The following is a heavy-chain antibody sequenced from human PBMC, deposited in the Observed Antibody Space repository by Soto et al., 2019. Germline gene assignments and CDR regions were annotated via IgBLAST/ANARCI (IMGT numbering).Heavy chain of an antibody. J-gene: IGHJ6*02. V-gene: IGHV3-11*01. CDR3: ARYQLLSHYYYYYGMDV. Sequence: QVQLVESGGGLVKPGGSLRLSCAASGFTFSDYYMSWIRQAPGKGLEWVSYISSSGSTIYYADSVKGRFTISRDNVKNSLYLQMNSLRAEDTAVYYCARYQLLSHYYYYYGMDVWGQGTTVTVSS. CDR1: GFTFSDYY. D-gene: IGHD2-2*01. CDR2: ISSSGSTI.